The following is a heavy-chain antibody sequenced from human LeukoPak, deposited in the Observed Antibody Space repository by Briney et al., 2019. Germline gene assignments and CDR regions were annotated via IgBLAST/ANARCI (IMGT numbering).Heavy chain of an antibody. V-gene: IGHV3-49*04. CDR2: IRSKAYGGTT. D-gene: IGHD6-6*01. Sequence: GRSLRLSCTASGFTFGDYAMSWVRQAPGKGLEWVGFIRSKAYGGTTEYAASVKGRFTISRDDSKSIAYLQMNSLKTEDTAVYYCTRDIAAPSGGANWFDPWGQGTLVTVSS. CDR1: GFTFGDYA. CDR3: TRDIAAPSGGANWFDP. J-gene: IGHJ5*02.